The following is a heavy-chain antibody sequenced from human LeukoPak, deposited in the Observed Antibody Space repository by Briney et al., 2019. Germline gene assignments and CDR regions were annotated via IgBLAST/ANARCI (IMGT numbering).Heavy chain of an antibody. CDR3: ARSGVPGAMTWFDP. CDR2: IYPGDSDT. V-gene: IGHV5-51*01. J-gene: IGHJ5*02. Sequence: GESLKISCMASGYSFTTYWIGWVRQMPGKGLEWMGIIYPGDSDTRYSPSFQGQVTISADKSINTAYLQWRSLKASDTAMYYCARSGVPGAMTWFDPWGQGTLVTVSS. CDR1: GYSFTTYW. D-gene: IGHD2-2*01.